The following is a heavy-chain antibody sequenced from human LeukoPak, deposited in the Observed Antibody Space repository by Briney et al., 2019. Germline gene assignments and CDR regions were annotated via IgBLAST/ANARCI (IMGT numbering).Heavy chain of an antibody. V-gene: IGHV5-10-1*01. J-gene: IGHJ5*02. CDR2: IDPSDSYT. CDR3: AREAVEPNWFDP. CDR1: GYSFTSYW. Sequence: GESLRISCKGSGYSFTSYWISWVRQMPGKGLEWMGRIDPSDSYTNYSPSFQGHVTISADKSISTAYMQWSSLKASDTAMYYCAREAVEPNWFDPWGQGTLVTVS.